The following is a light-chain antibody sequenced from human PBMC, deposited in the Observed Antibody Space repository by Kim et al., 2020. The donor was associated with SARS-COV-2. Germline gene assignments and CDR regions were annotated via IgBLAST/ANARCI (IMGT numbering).Light chain of an antibody. V-gene: IGLV1-47*01. Sequence: QRVTMSCSGRSSNVGSNYVSWYQQVPGTAPKLLIYKNSQRPSGVPDRFSGSKSGTSASLAISGLRSEDEADYYCAAWDDSLSGHCVFGGGTQLTVL. CDR3: AAWDDSLSGHCV. CDR2: KNS. CDR1: SSNVGSNY. J-gene: IGLJ3*02.